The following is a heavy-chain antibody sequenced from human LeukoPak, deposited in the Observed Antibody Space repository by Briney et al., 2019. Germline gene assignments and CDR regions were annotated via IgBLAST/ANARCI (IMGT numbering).Heavy chain of an antibody. J-gene: IGHJ4*02. CDR1: GFTFSSYG. Sequence: GGSLRLSCAASGFTFSSYGMHWVRQAPGKGLEWVAVISYDGSNKYYADSVKGRFTISRDNSKNTLYLQMNSLRAEDTAVYYCARAFTRGYSYGAEVGYWGQGTLVTVSS. D-gene: IGHD5-18*01. CDR3: ARAFTRGYSYGAEVGY. CDR2: ISYDGSNK. V-gene: IGHV3-30*03.